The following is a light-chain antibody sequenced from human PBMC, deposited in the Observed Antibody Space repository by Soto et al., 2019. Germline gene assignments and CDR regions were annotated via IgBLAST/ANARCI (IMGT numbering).Light chain of an antibody. CDR3: LQYWDYSWT. CDR1: QDIGDR. Sequence: DIQMTQTPSSESESVGDRITIPCWASQDIGDRYIGWYQQKVGRPPKRLIYSTSTLQSGVPSRFSGSGSGTEFTLTISSLQPEDFATYYCLQYWDYSWTFGQGTKVDIK. J-gene: IGKJ1*01. CDR2: STS. V-gene: IGKV1-17*01.